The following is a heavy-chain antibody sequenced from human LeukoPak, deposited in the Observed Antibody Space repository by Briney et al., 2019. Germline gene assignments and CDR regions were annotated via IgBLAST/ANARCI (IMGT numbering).Heavy chain of an antibody. Sequence: SETLSLTCTVSGGSISSYYWSWIRQPPGKGLEWIGSIYYSGSIYYNPSLKSRVTISVDTSKNQFSLKVSSVTAADTAVYYCARRDLKDWYFDLWGRGTLVTVSS. CDR1: GGSISSYY. CDR2: IYYSGSI. CDR3: ARRDLKDWYFDL. V-gene: IGHV4-59*05. J-gene: IGHJ2*01.